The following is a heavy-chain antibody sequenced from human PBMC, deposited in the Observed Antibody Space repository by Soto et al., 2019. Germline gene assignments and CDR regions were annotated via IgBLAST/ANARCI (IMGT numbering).Heavy chain of an antibody. CDR1: GFTFSRFW. D-gene: IGHD1-26*01. J-gene: IGHJ3*02. CDR2: IHSDGSST. V-gene: IGHV3-74*01. CDR3: IRDFGEVGSTAAFDI. Sequence: EVQLVESGGGLVQPGGSLRLSCAASGFTFSRFWMHWVRQAPGKGLVWVAHIHSDGSSTSYADFVKGRFTISRDNANNTVYLQMNSLRAEDTAMYYCIRDFGEVGSTAAFDIWGHGTMVTV.